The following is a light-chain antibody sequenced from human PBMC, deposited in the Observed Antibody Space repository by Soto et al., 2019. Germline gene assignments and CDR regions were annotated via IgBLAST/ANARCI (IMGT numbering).Light chain of an antibody. Sequence: IQMTQSPSTLSGSLGDRVTAPXRASQTISSWFAWYQQEPGXAPQXXXDTXSTLKRGVPSRCSGSGSGTEFTLPISSMQPDDFANYYCQHYNSYSEAFGQGTKVDI. CDR2: TXS. J-gene: IGKJ1*01. CDR3: QHYNSYSEA. CDR1: QTISSW. V-gene: IGKV1-5*03.